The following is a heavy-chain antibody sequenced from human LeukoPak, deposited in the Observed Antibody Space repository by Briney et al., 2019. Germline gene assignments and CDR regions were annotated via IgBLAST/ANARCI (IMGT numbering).Heavy chain of an antibody. Sequence: SETLSLTCAVSGGSISSSNWWSWVRPPPGKGLEWIGEIYHSGSTNYNPSLKSRVTISVDKSKNQFSLKLSSVTAADTAVYYCARVGGIAAAGNFDYWGQGTLVTVSS. D-gene: IGHD6-13*01. V-gene: IGHV4-4*02. J-gene: IGHJ4*02. CDR1: GGSISSSNW. CDR2: IYHSGST. CDR3: ARVGGIAAAGNFDY.